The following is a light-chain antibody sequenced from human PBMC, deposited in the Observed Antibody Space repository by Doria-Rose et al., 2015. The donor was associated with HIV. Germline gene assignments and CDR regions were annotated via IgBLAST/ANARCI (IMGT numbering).Light chain of an antibody. Sequence: DIVLTQSPGTLSLSPGERATLSCRASQSVTSNYLAWYQQKPGQAPRLLIYGVSFRATGIPDRFSGSGSGTDFTLTISRLEPEDFAVYYCQQYYSYPPTFGQGTKVEVK. CDR2: GVS. J-gene: IGKJ1*01. V-gene: IGKV3-20*01. CDR3: QQYYSYPPT. CDR1: QSVTSNY.